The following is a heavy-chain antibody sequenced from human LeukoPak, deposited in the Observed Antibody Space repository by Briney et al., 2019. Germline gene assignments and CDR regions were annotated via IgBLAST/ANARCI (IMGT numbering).Heavy chain of an antibody. Sequence: PGGSLRLPCAASGFTFSSYAMHWVRQAPGKGLEWVAVISYDGSNKYYADSVKGRFTISRDNSKNTLYLQMNSLRAEDTAVYYCAKDRAPWDGHDAFDIWGQGTMVTVSS. D-gene: IGHD1-26*01. J-gene: IGHJ3*02. CDR1: GFTFSSYA. CDR3: AKDRAPWDGHDAFDI. CDR2: ISYDGSNK. V-gene: IGHV3-30*04.